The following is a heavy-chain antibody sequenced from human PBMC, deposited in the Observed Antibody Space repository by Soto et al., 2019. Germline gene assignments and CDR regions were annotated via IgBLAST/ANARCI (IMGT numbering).Heavy chain of an antibody. Sequence: QVQLVQSGAEVKKPGSSVKVSCKASGGTFSSYTISWVRQAPGQGLEWMGRIIPILGIANYAQKFQGRVTITADKSTSTAYMGLSSLRSEDTAVYYCARGGRGEYPGRAFDIWGQGTMVTVSS. CDR1: GGTFSSYT. CDR2: IIPILGIA. V-gene: IGHV1-69*02. CDR3: ARGGRGEYPGRAFDI. D-gene: IGHD3-16*01. J-gene: IGHJ3*02.